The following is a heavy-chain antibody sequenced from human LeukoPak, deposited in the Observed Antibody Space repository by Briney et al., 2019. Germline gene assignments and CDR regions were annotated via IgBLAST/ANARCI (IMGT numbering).Heavy chain of an antibody. V-gene: IGHV3-30-3*01. J-gene: IGHJ6*02. CDR1: GFIFSSYA. Sequence: GRSLRLSCVASGFIFSSYALHWVRQAPGKGLEWVAVISYDGNYKYYADSVKGRFTISRDNSKNTLFLQMNSLRPEDTAVYYCARGEYDLLTGVYDTYGIDVWGQGTTVTVPS. CDR2: ISYDGNYK. CDR3: ARGEYDLLTGVYDTYGIDV. D-gene: IGHD3-9*01.